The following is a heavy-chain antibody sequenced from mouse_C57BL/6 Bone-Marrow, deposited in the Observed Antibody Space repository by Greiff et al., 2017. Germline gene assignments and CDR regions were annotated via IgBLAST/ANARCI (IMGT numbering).Heavy chain of an antibody. Sequence: QVQLQQSGAELAKPGASVKLSCKASGYTFTSYWMPWVKQRPGQGLEWIGYINPSSGYTKYNQKFKDKATLTEDKSSSTAYMQLSSLTYEDSAVYYCARGIYYYGSSYGGWYFDVWGTGTTVTVSS. J-gene: IGHJ1*03. V-gene: IGHV1-7*01. CDR2: INPSSGYT. CDR3: ARGIYYYGSSYGGWYFDV. CDR1: GYTFTSYW. D-gene: IGHD1-1*01.